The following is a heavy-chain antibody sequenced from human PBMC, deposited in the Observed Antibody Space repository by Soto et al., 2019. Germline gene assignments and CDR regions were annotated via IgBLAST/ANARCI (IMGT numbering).Heavy chain of an antibody. CDR3: AYDSSGYYYFDY. CDR2: IAVGSGNT. Sequence: GASVKVSCKASGFTFTSSAVQWVRQARGQRLEWIGWIAVGSGNTNYAQKFQERVTITRDMSTSTAYMELSSLRSEDTAVYYCAYDSSGYYYFDYWGQGTLVTVSS. V-gene: IGHV1-58*01. D-gene: IGHD3-22*01. CDR1: GFTFTSSA. J-gene: IGHJ4*02.